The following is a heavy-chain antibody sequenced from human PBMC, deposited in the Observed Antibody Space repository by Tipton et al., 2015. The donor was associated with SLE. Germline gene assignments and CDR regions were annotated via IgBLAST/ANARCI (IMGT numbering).Heavy chain of an antibody. CDR3: AREARIAARHFDY. CDR2: FYYSGST. V-gene: IGHV4-30-4*01. J-gene: IGHJ4*02. D-gene: IGHD6-6*01. CDR1: GGSISSGSYY. Sequence: TLSLTCTVSGGSISSGSYYWSWIRQPPGKGLEWIGYFYYSGSTYYNPSLKSRVTISVDTSKNQFSLKLSSVTAADTAVYYCAREARIAARHFDYWGQGTLVTVS.